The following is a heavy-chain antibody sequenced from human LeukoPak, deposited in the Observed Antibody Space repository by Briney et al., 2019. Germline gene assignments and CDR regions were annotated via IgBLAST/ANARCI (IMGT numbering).Heavy chain of an antibody. Sequence: ASVKVSCKASGDTFTSYDINWVRQATGQGLEWMGWMNPNSGNTGYAQKFQGRVTITRNTSISTAYMELSSLRSEDTAVYYCARRLGIPVAPVPWGQGTLVTVSS. CDR1: GDTFTSYD. J-gene: IGHJ5*02. V-gene: IGHV1-8*01. D-gene: IGHD6-19*01. CDR3: ARRLGIPVAPVP. CDR2: MNPNSGNT.